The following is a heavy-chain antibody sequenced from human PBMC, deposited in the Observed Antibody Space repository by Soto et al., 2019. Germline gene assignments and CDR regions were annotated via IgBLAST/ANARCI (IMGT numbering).Heavy chain of an antibody. CDR2: MNPNSGNT. CDR1: GYTFTSYD. CDR3: ARVLHYYGSGSRPYYYYYYYMDV. Sequence: ASVKVSCKASGYTFTSYDINWVRQATGQGLEWMGWMNPNSGNTGYAQKFQGRVTMTRNTSISTAYMELSSLRSEDTAVYYCARVLHYYGSGSRPYYYYYYYMDVWG. V-gene: IGHV1-8*01. D-gene: IGHD3-10*01. J-gene: IGHJ6*03.